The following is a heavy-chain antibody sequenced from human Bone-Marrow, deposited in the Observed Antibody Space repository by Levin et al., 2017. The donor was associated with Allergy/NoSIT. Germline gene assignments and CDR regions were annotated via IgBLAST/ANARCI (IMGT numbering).Heavy chain of an antibody. V-gene: IGHV3-30*18. CDR2: ISYDGSNK. CDR1: GFTFSSYG. Sequence: GGSLRLSCAASGFTFSSYGMHWVRQAPGKGLEWVAVISYDGSNKYYADSVKGRFTISRDNSKNTLYLQMNSLRAEDTAVYYCAKSGVSGYGLVLRYWGQGTLVTVSS. D-gene: IGHD5-12*01. CDR3: AKSGVSGYGLVLRY. J-gene: IGHJ4*02.